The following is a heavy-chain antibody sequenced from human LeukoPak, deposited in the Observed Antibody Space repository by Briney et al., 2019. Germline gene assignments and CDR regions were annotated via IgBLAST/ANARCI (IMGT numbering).Heavy chain of an antibody. CDR2: IGSKVYGGTT. CDR1: GFTFGDYP. Sequence: PGRSLRLSCTASGFTFGDYPMSWVRQAPGKGLQWIGFIGSKVYGGTTEYAASVKGRFTFSRDDSKTIAYLQMDSLRTEDTAVYYCVKGGENYYNGMDVWGQGTRVTVSS. D-gene: IGHD1-26*01. V-gene: IGHV3-49*04. CDR3: VKGGENYYNGMDV. J-gene: IGHJ6*02.